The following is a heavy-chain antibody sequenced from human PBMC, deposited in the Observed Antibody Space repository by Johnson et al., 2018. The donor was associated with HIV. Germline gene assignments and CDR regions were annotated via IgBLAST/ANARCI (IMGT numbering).Heavy chain of an antibody. J-gene: IGHJ3*02. CDR3: AKDNLKRTRGSDAFDI. V-gene: IGHV3-30-3*01. D-gene: IGHD2-15*01. Sequence: QVQLVESGGGVVQPGGSLRLSCAGSGFTFSSYPMHWVRQPPGKGLEWVAVISYDGNNKYYADSVKGRVTISRDNSKNTLYLQMNSLRAEDTAMYYCAKDNLKRTRGSDAFDIWGQGTRVTVSS. CDR1: GFTFSSYP. CDR2: ISYDGNNK.